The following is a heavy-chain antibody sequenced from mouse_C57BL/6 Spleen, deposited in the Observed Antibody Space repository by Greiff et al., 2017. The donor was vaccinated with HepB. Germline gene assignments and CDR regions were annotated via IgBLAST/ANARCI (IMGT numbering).Heavy chain of an antibody. CDR2: IDPNSGGT. CDR1: GYTFTSYW. V-gene: IGHV1-72*01. CDR3: ARSDLLLRYHWYFDV. Sequence: QVQLQQPGAELVKPGASVKLSCKASGYTFTSYWMHWVKQRPGRGLEWIGRIDPNSGGTKYNEKFKSKATLTVDKPSSTAYMQLSSLTPEDSAVYYCARSDLLLRYHWYFDVWGTGTTVTVSS. J-gene: IGHJ1*03. D-gene: IGHD1-1*01.